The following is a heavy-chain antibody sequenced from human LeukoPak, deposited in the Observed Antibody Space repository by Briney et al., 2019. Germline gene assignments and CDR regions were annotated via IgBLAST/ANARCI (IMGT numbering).Heavy chain of an antibody. CDR2: IIPIFGTA. Sequence: SVKVSCKASVGTFSSYAISWVRQAPGQGLEWVGGIIPIFGTANYAQKFQGRVTITADESTSTAYMELSSLRSENTAVYYCAGGRVGATHDYWGQGTLVTVSS. CDR1: VGTFSSYA. D-gene: IGHD1-26*01. J-gene: IGHJ4*02. CDR3: AGGRVGATHDY. V-gene: IGHV1-69*13.